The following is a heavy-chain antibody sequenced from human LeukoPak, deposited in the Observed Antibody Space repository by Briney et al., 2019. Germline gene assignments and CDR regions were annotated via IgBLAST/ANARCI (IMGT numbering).Heavy chain of an antibody. D-gene: IGHD4-17*01. J-gene: IGHJ4*02. CDR1: GYSLSEVS. V-gene: IGHV1-24*01. CDR2: FDPDHDEA. CDR3: TTRTTVTTTGFFAS. Sequence: GASVTVSCKVSGYSLSEVSIHWVRQAPGKGLVWMGGFDPDHDEAIYAQKFQGRVTMTEDTSSDTAYMDLSSLRSEDTAIYYCTTRTTVTTTGFFASWGQGTLVTVSS.